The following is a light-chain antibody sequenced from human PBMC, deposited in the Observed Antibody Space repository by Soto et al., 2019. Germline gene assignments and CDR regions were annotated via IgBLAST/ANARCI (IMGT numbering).Light chain of an antibody. Sequence: QSALSQPPSVSGAPGQRITISCTGSSSNIGANYDVHWYRQVPGTAPKLLMSGDNNRPSGVADRFSGSKSGTSASLAITRLRAEDEADYYCQSYDSSLNRVFGTGTKVTVL. J-gene: IGLJ1*01. CDR3: QSYDSSLNRV. CDR2: GDN. CDR1: SSNIGANYD. V-gene: IGLV1-40*01.